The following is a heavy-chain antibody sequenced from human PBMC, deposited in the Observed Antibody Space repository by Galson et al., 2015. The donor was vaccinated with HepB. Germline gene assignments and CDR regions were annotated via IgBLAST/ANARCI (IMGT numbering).Heavy chain of an antibody. J-gene: IGHJ6*02. V-gene: IGHV3-73*01. CDR1: GFTFSGSG. CDR2: IRNGANYYAA. Sequence: LRLSCAASGFTFSGSGIHWVRQAPGKGLEWVGRIRNGANYYAAAYAPSVRGRFTVSRDDLKSTAYLQMNSLTPEDTAVYYCTRPGYGSSWFLDYAHGVDVWGQGTTVIVS. D-gene: IGHD3/OR15-3a*01. CDR3: TRPGYGSSWFLDYAHGVDV.